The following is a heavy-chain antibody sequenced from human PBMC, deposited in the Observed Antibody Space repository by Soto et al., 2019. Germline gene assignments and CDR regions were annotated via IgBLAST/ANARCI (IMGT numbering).Heavy chain of an antibody. CDR2: IYYSGST. CDR3: ARGVYGYFDY. D-gene: IGHD2-8*01. J-gene: IGHJ4*02. CDR1: GGSISSYY. Sequence: QVQLQESGPGLVKPSETLSLTCTVSGGSISSYYWSWIRQPPGKGLEWIGYIYYSGSTNYNPSLKSRVTISVDTSKNQFSLKLSSVTAADTAVYYCARGVYGYFDYWGQGTLVTVSS. V-gene: IGHV4-59*01.